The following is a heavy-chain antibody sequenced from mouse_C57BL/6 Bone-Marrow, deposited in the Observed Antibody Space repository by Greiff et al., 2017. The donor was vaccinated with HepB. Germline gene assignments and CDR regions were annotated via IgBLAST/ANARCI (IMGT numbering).Heavy chain of an antibody. D-gene: IGHD3-2*02. CDR2: IWGVGST. V-gene: IGHV2-6*01. CDR1: GFSLTSYG. Sequence: QVQLKESGPGLVAPSQSLSITCTVSGFSLTSYGVDWVRQSPGKGLEWLGVIWGVGSTNYNSARKSRLSISKDNSKSQVFLKMNSLQTDDTAMYYCARRDSSGDFYAMDDWGQGTSGTDSS. J-gene: IGHJ4*01. CDR3: ARRDSSGDFYAMDD.